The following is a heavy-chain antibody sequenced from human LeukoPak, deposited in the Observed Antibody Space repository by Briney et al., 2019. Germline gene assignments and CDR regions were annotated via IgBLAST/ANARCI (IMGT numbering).Heavy chain of an antibody. Sequence: PSETLSLTCSVSGGSITSSSYYWGWIRQPPEKGLEWIGSISYTGGTNYSPSLKSRVTISVDTSKNQFSLKLSSVTAADTAVYYCVRHGGTRVTLVQVYYFDYWGQGTLVTVSS. CDR1: GGSITSSSYY. V-gene: IGHV4-39*01. J-gene: IGHJ4*02. CDR3: VRHGGTRVTLVQVYYFDY. D-gene: IGHD4-11*01. CDR2: ISYTGGT.